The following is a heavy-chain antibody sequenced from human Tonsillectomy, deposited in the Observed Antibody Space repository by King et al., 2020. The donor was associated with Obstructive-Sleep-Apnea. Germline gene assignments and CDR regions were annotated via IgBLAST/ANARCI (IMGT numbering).Heavy chain of an antibody. Sequence: VQLVESGGGLVQPGRSLRLSCAVSGFNFDEFAMHWVRQAPGKGLEWFSGISWNDARIGYADTVKGRFTISRDNAKNSLFLQVNSLRAEDTAFCFCVIGSMVRDWFDSWGQGTLVIVSS. D-gene: IGHD3-10*01. J-gene: IGHJ5*01. CDR3: VIGSMVRDWFDS. V-gene: IGHV3-9*01. CDR1: GFNFDEFA. CDR2: ISWNDARI.